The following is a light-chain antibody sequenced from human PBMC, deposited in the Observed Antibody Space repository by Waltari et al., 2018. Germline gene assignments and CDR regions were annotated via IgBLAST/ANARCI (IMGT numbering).Light chain of an antibody. CDR3: QQANSLPRT. J-gene: IGKJ1*01. V-gene: IGKV1-12*01. CDR2: AAC. Sequence: DIQMTQSPSSVSASVGDRVTITCRASQGISSWLAWYQQKPGKAPNLLIYAACRLQSGAPSRFIGRGSGTDFPLTISRLQPEDFATYYCQQANSLPRTFGQGTKVEIK. CDR1: QGISSW.